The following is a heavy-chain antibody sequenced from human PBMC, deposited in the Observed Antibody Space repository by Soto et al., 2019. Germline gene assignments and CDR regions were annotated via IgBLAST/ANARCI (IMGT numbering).Heavy chain of an antibody. J-gene: IGHJ5*02. D-gene: IGHD2-15*01. CDR2: MNPNSGNT. CDR1: GYTFTSYD. V-gene: IGHV1-8*01. CDR3: ARLLSGGEAIREYWFDP. Sequence: ASVKVSCKASGYTFTSYDINWVRQATGQGLEWMGWMNPNSGNTGYAQKFQGRVTMTRNTSISTAYMELSSLRSEDTAVYYCARLLSGGEAIREYWFDPWGQGTLVTVSS.